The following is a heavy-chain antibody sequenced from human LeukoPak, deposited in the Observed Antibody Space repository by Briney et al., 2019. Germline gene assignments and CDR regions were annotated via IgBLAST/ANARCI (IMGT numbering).Heavy chain of an antibody. CDR1: GFTVSSNY. CDR3: ANRRKSFYGMDV. CDR2: IYSGGST. Sequence: GGSLRLSCAASGFTVSSNYMSWVRQAPGKGLKWVSVIYSGGSTYYADSVKGRFTISRDNSKNTLYLQMNSLRAEDTAVYYCANRRKSFYGMDVWGQGTTVTVSS. J-gene: IGHJ6*02. V-gene: IGHV3-53*01. D-gene: IGHD1-26*01.